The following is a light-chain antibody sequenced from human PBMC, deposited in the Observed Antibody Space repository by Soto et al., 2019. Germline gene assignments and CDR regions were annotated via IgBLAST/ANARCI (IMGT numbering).Light chain of an antibody. J-gene: IGKJ4*01. CDR1: QGIKSH. CDR3: QRHDNYPLS. V-gene: IGKV1-9*01. Sequence: DIQLTQSPSFLSASVGDRVTITCRASQGIKSHLAWYQQKPGKAPKLLIYAASTLQSGVPSRLSGGGSGTEFTLTISSLQPEDFANYYCQRHDNYPLSFGGGTKVEIK. CDR2: AAS.